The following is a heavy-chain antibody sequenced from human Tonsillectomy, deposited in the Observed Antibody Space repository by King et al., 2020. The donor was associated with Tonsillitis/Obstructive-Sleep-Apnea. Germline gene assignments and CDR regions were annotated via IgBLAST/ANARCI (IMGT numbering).Heavy chain of an antibody. CDR1: GGSFSGYY. D-gene: IGHD3-16*01. V-gene: IGHV4-34*01. CDR3: AREPFY. CDR2: INHSGST. J-gene: IGHJ4*02. Sequence: VQLQQWGAGLLKPSETLSLTCAVYGGSFSGYYWSWIRQPPGKGLEWIGEINHSGSTNYNPSLKSGVTISVDTSKNQFSLKLISVTAADTAVYYCAREPFYCGQGTLVTVSS.